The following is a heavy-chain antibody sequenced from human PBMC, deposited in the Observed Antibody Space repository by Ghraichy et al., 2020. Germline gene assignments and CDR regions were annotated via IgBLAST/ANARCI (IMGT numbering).Heavy chain of an antibody. CDR2: ISGSGGST. J-gene: IGHJ4*02. CDR3: AKDGHTYGDYYFDY. Sequence: GESLNISCAASGFTFSSYAMSWVRQAPGKGLEWVSAISGSGGSTYYADSVKGRFTISRDNSKNTLYLQMNSLRAEDTAVYYCAKDGHTYGDYYFDYWGQGTLVTVSS. D-gene: IGHD4-17*01. V-gene: IGHV3-23*01. CDR1: GFTFSSYA.